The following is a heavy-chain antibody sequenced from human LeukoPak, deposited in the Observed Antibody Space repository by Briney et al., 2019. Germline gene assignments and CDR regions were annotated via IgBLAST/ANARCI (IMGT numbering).Heavy chain of an antibody. Sequence: GGSLRLSCAASGFTFSTYWMHWVRQAPGKGLVWVSRIHGDGTFITSADSVKGRFTISRDNAQNMVYLQMNSLRVEDTAVYYCARDLVLGSGSYGQWGQGTLVTVSS. J-gene: IGHJ4*02. CDR1: GFTFSTYW. D-gene: IGHD3-10*01. CDR3: ARDLVLGSGSYGQ. CDR2: IHGDGTFI. V-gene: IGHV3-74*01.